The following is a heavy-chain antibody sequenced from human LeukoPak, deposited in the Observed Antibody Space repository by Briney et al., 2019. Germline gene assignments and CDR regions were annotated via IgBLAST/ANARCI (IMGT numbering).Heavy chain of an antibody. CDR3: AKGFGELFI. V-gene: IGHV3-21*06. CDR2: ISGSSTNR. D-gene: IGHD3-10*01. J-gene: IGHJ3*02. CDR1: GSTFSSYA. Sequence: PGGSLRLSCAASGSTFSSYAMNWVRQAPGKGLEWVSFISGSSTNRFYADSVKGRFTISRDDAKNSLYLEMNSLRVEDTAVYYCAKGFGELFIWGQGTMVTVSS.